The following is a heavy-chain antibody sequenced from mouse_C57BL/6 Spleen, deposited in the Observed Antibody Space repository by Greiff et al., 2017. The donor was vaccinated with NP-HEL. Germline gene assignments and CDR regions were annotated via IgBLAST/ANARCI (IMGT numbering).Heavy chain of an antibody. CDR1: GYTFTSYW. V-gene: IGHV1-64*01. Sequence: QVQLQQPGAELVKPGASVKLSCKASGYTFTSYWMHWVKQRPGQGLEWIGMIHPNSGSTNYNEKFKSKATLTVDKSSSTAYMQLSSLTSEDSAVYYCARGTAGGGYAMDYWGQGTSVTVSS. CDR3: ARGTAGGGYAMDY. J-gene: IGHJ4*01. CDR2: IHPNSGST. D-gene: IGHD3-1*01.